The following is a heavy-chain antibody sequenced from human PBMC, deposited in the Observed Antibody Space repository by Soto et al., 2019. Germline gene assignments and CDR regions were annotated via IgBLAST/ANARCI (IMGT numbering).Heavy chain of an antibody. CDR3: ARVDSGGYAYFDY. CDR2: IYYSGST. D-gene: IGHD5-12*01. CDR1: GGSITRGGYY. J-gene: IGHJ4*02. Sequence: QVQLQESGPRLVKPSQTLSLTCTVSGGSITRGGYYWTWIRQHPGKGLEWIGYIYYSGSTYYNPYRKGRLTMAVDTSRNQFPLKLSSMTAADTAVYYCARVDSGGYAYFDYWGQGTLLTVSS. V-gene: IGHV4-31*03.